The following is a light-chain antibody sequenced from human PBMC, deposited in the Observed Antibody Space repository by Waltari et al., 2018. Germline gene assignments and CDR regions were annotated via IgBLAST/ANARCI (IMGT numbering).Light chain of an antibody. CDR2: WAS. Sequence: DLVMTQSPDSLAVSLGERATINCKSSQTILYNSNNKNYLAWYQQKPGQPPKLLIYWASTRESGVPDRFSGSGSGTDFTLTVSSLQAEDVAVYYCQQYYSTPYTFGQGTKLEI. CDR1: QTILYNSNNKNY. J-gene: IGKJ2*01. V-gene: IGKV4-1*01. CDR3: QQYYSTPYT.